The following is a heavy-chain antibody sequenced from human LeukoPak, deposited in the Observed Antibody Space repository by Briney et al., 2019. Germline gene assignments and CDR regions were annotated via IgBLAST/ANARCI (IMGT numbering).Heavy chain of an antibody. D-gene: IGHD4-17*01. V-gene: IGHV4-34*01. CDR3: ARCDGAGEDY. CDR1: GGSFSGYY. CDR2: INHSGST. J-gene: IGHJ4*02. Sequence: PSETLSLTCAVYGGSFSGYYWSWIRQPPGKGLEWIGEINHSGSTNYNPSLKSRVTISVDTSKNQFSLKLSSVTAADTAVYYCARCDGAGEDYWGQGTLVTVSS.